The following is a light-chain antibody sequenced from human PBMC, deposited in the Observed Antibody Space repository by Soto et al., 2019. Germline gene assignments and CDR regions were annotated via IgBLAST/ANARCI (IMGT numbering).Light chain of an antibody. CDR1: QTISNF. Sequence: DIQMTQSPSSLSASVGDRVTITCRASQTISNFVNWYQQKLGRAPRLLIYAASSLQSGVPGRFSGSGSGTEFTLTISSLQPDDFANYYCQHYNSYGTFGQGTKVDI. CDR2: AAS. CDR3: QHYNSYGT. V-gene: IGKV1-39*01. J-gene: IGKJ1*01.